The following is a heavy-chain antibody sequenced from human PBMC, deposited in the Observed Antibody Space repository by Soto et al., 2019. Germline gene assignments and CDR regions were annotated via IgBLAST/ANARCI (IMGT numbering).Heavy chain of an antibody. CDR2: IYYSGST. D-gene: IGHD2-2*01. V-gene: IGHV4-39*01. Sequence: QLQLQESGPGLVKPSETLSLTCTVSGGSISSSSYYWGWIRQPPGKGLEWIGSIYYSGSTYYNPSLKSRVTISVDTSKTRFSLKLSSVTAADTAVYYCARRIIVVVPAAVPAGNWFDPWGQGTLVTVSS. J-gene: IGHJ5*02. CDR1: GGSISSSSYY. CDR3: ARRIIVVVPAAVPAGNWFDP.